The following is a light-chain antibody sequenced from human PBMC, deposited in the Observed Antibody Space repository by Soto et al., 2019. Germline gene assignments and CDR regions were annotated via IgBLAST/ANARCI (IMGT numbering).Light chain of an antibody. CDR2: RND. V-gene: IGLV1-47*01. CDR3: AAWDGSLSAWV. Sequence: HSVLTQPPSTTGTPGQRVTISCSGRTSNIGDNFVYWYQHLPGTAPKLLIYRNDERPSGVPDRFSGSKSGTSASLAISGLRSEDEADYYCAAWDGSLSAWVFGGGTKLTVL. J-gene: IGLJ3*02. CDR1: TSNIGDNF.